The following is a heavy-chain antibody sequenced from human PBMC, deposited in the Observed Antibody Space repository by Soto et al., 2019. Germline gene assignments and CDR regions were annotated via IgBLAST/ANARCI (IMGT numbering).Heavy chain of an antibody. CDR1: GFTFSSYS. V-gene: IGHV3-21*01. J-gene: IGHJ4*02. Sequence: GGSLRLSCAASGFTFSSYSMNWVRQAPGKGLEWVSSISSSSSYIYYADSVKGRFTISRDNAKNSLYLQMNSLRAEDTAVYYCARDGDLYSSSWYLESVVADYWGQGTLVTVSS. D-gene: IGHD6-13*01. CDR2: ISSSSSYI. CDR3: ARDGDLYSSSWYLESVVADY.